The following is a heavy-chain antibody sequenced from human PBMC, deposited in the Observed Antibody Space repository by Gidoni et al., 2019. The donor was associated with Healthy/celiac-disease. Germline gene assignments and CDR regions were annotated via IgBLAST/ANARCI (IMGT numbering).Heavy chain of an antibody. Sequence: ISRDNAKNTLYPQMNSLRAEDTAVYYCARDTPTANPTFDYWGQGTLVTVSS. D-gene: IGHD5-18*01. V-gene: IGHV3-74*01. J-gene: IGHJ4*02. CDR3: ARDTPTANPTFDY.